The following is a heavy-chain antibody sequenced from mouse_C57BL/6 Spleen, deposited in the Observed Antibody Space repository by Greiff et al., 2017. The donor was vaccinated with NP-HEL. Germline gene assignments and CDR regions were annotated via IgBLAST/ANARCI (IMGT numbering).Heavy chain of an antibody. V-gene: IGHV5-17*01. D-gene: IGHD2-4*01. Sequence: EVKVEESGGGLVKPGGSLKLSCAASGFTFSDYGMHWVRQAPEKGLEWVAYISSGSSTIYYADTVKGRFTISRDNAKNTLFLQMTSLRSEDTAMYYCARHYDYGFAYWGQGTLVTVSA. CDR1: GFTFSDYG. CDR2: ISSGSSTI. CDR3: ARHYDYGFAY. J-gene: IGHJ3*01.